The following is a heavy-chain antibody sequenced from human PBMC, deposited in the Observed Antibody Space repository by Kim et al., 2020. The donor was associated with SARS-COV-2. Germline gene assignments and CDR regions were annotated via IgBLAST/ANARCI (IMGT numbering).Heavy chain of an antibody. J-gene: IGHJ4*02. CDR2: IDQPGSAE. CDR3: ARVGTCSSTRCCFDY. Sequence: GESLQISCAASGFTLSYFWMSWVRQAPGKGLEWVANIDQPGSAEYYLDSVKGRFTISRDNAKNSVFLQMNSLRAEDTAAYYCARVGTCSSTRCCFDYWGQGTLVIVSS. CDR1: GFTLSYFW. D-gene: IGHD2-2*01. V-gene: IGHV3-7*01.